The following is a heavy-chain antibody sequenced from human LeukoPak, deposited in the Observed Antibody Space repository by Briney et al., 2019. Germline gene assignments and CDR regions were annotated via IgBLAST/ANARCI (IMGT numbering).Heavy chain of an antibody. D-gene: IGHD6-13*01. V-gene: IGHV4-34*01. CDR3: ARGEAWYSSSWHFDY. Sequence: PSETLSLTCAVYGGSFSGYYWSWIRQPPGKGLEWIGEINHSGSTNYNPSLKSRVTISVDTSKNQFSLKLSSVTAADTAVYYCARGEAWYSSSWHFDYWGQGTLVTVSS. CDR1: GGSFSGYY. CDR2: INHSGST. J-gene: IGHJ4*02.